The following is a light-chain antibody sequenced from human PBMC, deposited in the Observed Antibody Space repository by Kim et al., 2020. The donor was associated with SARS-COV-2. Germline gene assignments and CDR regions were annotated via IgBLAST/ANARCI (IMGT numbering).Light chain of an antibody. Sequence: LSPGERVTLSCRASQSVSSNQLAWYQQKPGQAPRLLIYGASSRATGIPDRFTGSGSGTDFTLTISRLEPEDFAVYYCQHYATFRWTFGQGTKLEI. V-gene: IGKV3-20*01. J-gene: IGKJ1*01. CDR1: QSVSSNQ. CDR3: QHYATFRWT. CDR2: GAS.